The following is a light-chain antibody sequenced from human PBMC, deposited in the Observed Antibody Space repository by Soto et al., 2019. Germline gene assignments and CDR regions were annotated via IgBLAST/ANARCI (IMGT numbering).Light chain of an antibody. CDR3: QKYNNAPRT. V-gene: IGKV1-27*01. J-gene: IGKJ1*01. CDR1: QGISNY. Sequence: EIQMTQSPSSLSASVGDTVTITCRASQGISNYLAWYKQKPGQVPNLLIYAASTLQSGVPSRVSGSRSGTDFTITISSQQPEDDASSNCQKYNNAPRTCGQGTKVEI. CDR2: AAS.